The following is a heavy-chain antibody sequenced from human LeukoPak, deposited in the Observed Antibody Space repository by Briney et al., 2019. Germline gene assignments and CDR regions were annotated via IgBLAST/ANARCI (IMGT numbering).Heavy chain of an antibody. V-gene: IGHV3-21*01. Sequence: PGGSLRLPCAASGFTFSSYSMNWVRQAPGKGLEWVSSISSSSSYIYYADSVKGRFTISRDNAKNSLYLQMNSLRAEDTAVYYCARDGDDDYDYWGRGTLVTVSS. D-gene: IGHD1-1*01. CDR3: ARDGDDDYDY. CDR2: ISSSSSYI. CDR1: GFTFSSYS. J-gene: IGHJ4*02.